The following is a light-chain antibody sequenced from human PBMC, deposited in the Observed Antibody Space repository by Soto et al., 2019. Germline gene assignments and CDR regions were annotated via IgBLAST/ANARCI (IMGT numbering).Light chain of an antibody. V-gene: IGKV3-20*01. CDR2: GAS. CDR1: QSVSNKY. Sequence: EIVLTQSPGTLSLSPGERATLSCRASQSVSNKYLAWYQQKPGQAPRLLIYGASNRATGIPDRFSGSGSGTDFTHTHSRLEPEDFAVYYCQLYDNSPRLHTFGQGTKVDIK. J-gene: IGKJ2*01. CDR3: QLYDNSPRLHT.